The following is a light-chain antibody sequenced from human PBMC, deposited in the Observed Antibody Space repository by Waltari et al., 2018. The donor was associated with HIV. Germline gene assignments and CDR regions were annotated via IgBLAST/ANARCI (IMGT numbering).Light chain of an antibody. CDR3: MQALQTPRT. J-gene: IGKJ1*01. CDR2: MTF. V-gene: IGKV2-28*01. Sequence: EIVMTQSPLSLPVTPGEPASISCRSSQSLLHVNGNNYLEWYFQKPGQSPQVLIYMTFNRASGVPDRFSGSGSGTDFTLKISRLEAEDVGIYYCMQALQTPRTFGQGTKVEI. CDR1: QSLLHVNGNNY.